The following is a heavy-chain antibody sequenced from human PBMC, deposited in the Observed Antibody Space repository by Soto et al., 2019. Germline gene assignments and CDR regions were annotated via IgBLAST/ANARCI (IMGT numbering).Heavy chain of an antibody. V-gene: IGHV1-69*06. CDR2: IIPVVGTT. J-gene: IGHJ4*02. CDR3: ARGLLYAPTYFDY. D-gene: IGHD2-8*01. Sequence: QVQLVQSGAEVKKPGSSVKVSCKASGDTVTTNSLNWVRQAPGQGLEWMGGIIPVVGTTKYAQKYQDRVTITGDKSTNTAYMELSSLRSDDTAVYYCARGLLYAPTYFDYWGQGTQVTVSS. CDR1: GDTVTTNS.